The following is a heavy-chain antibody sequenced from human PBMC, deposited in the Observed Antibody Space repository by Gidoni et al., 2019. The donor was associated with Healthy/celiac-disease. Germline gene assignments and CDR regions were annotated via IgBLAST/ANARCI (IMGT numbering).Heavy chain of an antibody. V-gene: IGHV1-46*01. J-gene: IGHJ4*02. CDR2: INPSGGST. CDR1: GYTFTSYY. CDR3: ARDRVGARTFDY. D-gene: IGHD1-26*01. Sequence: QVQLVQSGAEVKKPGASAKVSCKASGYTFTSYYMHWVRQAPGQGLEWMGIINPSGGSTSYAQKFQGRVTMTRDTSTSTVYMELSSLRSEDTAVYYCARDRVGARTFDYWGQGTLVTVSS.